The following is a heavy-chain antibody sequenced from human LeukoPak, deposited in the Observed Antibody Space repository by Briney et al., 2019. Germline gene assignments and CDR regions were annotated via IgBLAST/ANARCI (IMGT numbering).Heavy chain of an antibody. CDR2: IYYSGST. V-gene: IGHV4-39*02. CDR1: GGSISSSSYY. J-gene: IGHJ5*02. D-gene: IGHD2-21*01. CDR3: ARDFIVVVIAINHGWFDP. Sequence: SETLSLTCTVSGGSISSSSYYWGWIRQPPGKGLEWIGSIYYSGSTYYNPSLKSRVTISVDTSKNQFSLKLSSVTAADTAVYYCARDFIVVVIAINHGWFDPWGQGTLVTVSS.